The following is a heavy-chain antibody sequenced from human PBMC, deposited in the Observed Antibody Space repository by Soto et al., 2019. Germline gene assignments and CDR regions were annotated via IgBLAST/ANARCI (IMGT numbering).Heavy chain of an antibody. CDR3: ASPTLGAFDI. V-gene: IGHV4-39*01. J-gene: IGHJ3*02. Sequence: SETLSLTCTVSGGSISSSNYYWGWIRQPPVKGLEWIGSIYYSGSTAYNSSLKSRVTMSVDTSKNQLSLRLSSVTAADTAVYYCASPTLGAFDIWGQGTMVTVSS. D-gene: IGHD3-16*01. CDR1: GGSISSSNYY. CDR2: IYYSGST.